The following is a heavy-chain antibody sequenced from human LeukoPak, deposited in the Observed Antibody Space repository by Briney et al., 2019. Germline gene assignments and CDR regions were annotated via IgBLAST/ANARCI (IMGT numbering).Heavy chain of an antibody. V-gene: IGHV4-59*11. CDR1: GGSFRSHY. CDR3: ARNNNLVGATNNDAFDV. Sequence: PSETLSLTCTASGGSFRSHYWSWIRQPPGKGLEWIAYIYYSGSTSYNSSLKSRVTISVDTSKNQFSLKLRSVTAADTAVYYCARNNNLVGATNNDAFDVWGQGTMVTVSS. D-gene: IGHD1-26*01. CDR2: IYYSGST. J-gene: IGHJ3*01.